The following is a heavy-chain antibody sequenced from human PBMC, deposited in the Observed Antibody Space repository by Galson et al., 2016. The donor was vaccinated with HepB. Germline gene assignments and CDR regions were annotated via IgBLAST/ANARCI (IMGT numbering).Heavy chain of an antibody. V-gene: IGHV1-2*06. CDR3: AVVLNKSMGDY. Sequence: SVKVSCKASGYTFTGYYIDWVRQAPGQGLEWMGRINPNSGGTKYVQKFQGRVTMTRDTSISTAYMELSRLRSDDTAVDYCAVVLNKSMGDYWGQGTLVTVSS. J-gene: IGHJ4*02. CDR1: GYTFTGYY. CDR2: INPNSGGT. D-gene: IGHD1/OR15-1a*01.